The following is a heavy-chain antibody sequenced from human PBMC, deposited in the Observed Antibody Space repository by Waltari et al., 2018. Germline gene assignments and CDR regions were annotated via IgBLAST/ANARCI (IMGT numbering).Heavy chain of an antibody. Sequence: QVQLQQCGAGLLKPSETLSLNCAVYGGSFSGYYWSSIRPLPSKGLEWIGEINHSGNTNYNPSLKRRVTISVDTSKNQFSLKLSSVTAADTAVYYCARGGGFGYAPENWGQGTLVTVSS. CDR1: GGSFSGYY. V-gene: IGHV4-34*01. CDR2: INHSGNT. D-gene: IGHD3-10*01. J-gene: IGHJ4*02. CDR3: ARGGGFGYAPEN.